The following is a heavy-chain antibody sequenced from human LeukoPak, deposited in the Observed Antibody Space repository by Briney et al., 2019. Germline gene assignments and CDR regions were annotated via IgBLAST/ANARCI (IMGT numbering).Heavy chain of an antibody. CDR2: ISGDGGST. D-gene: IGHD6-13*01. CDR3: ASSIAAAGYFDY. Sequence: GGSLRLSCAASGFTFDDYAMHWVRQAPGKGLEWVSLISGDGGSTYYADSVKGRFTISRDNSKNSLYLQMNSLRTEDTALYYCASSIAAAGYFDYWGQGTLVTVPS. CDR1: GFTFDDYA. J-gene: IGHJ4*02. V-gene: IGHV3-43*02.